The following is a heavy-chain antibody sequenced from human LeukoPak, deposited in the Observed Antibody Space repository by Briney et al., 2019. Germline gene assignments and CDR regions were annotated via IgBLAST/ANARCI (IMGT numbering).Heavy chain of an antibody. CDR2: ISGSGGNT. Sequence: GGSLRLSCAASGFAFSRYGIVWVRQAPGRGLEWVSGISGSGGNTYYGDSVNGRFTISRDNSKNTVYLQMNSLRAEDTAVYYCAKAQGYLDYWGQGTLATVSS. V-gene: IGHV3-23*01. CDR1: GFAFSRYG. J-gene: IGHJ4*02. CDR3: AKAQGYLDY.